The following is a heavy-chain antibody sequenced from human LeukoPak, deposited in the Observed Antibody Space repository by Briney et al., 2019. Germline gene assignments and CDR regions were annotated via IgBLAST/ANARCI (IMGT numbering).Heavy chain of an antibody. Sequence: GGTLRLSCADSGFTFSSHGMSWVRQAPGKGLEWVSAISGSGDRRFYADSVKGRVTISRDNSKNTLYLQMNSLRAEDTAVYYCAKDSTHYRVWDDYDSTGLTYWGQGTLVTVSS. CDR2: ISGSGDRR. V-gene: IGHV3-23*01. J-gene: IGHJ4*02. CDR3: AKDSTHYRVWDDYDSTGLTY. D-gene: IGHD3-22*01. CDR1: GFTFSSHG.